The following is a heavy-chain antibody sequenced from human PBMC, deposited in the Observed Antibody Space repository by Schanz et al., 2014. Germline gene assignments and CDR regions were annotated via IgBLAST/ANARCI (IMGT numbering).Heavy chain of an antibody. V-gene: IGHV1-18*01. D-gene: IGHD2-8*02. J-gene: IGHJ4*02. CDR2: ISPYTGNT. CDR3: ATMCGYCTATACQILEVLDV. CDR1: GYTFSDYG. Sequence: QVQLVPSGDEVKKPGASVKASCKTSGYTFSDYGITWVRQAPGQGLEWVGWISPYTGNTHYFDKMEGRVTMTTDTPTSAAYMELRSLRSDDTAMYYCATMCGYCTATACQILEVLDVWGQGTLVTVSS.